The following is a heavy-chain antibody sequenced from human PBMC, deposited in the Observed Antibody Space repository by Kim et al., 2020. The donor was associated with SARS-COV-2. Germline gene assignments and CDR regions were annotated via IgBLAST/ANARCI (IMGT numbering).Heavy chain of an antibody. Sequence: KGRFTIPRDNSKSTLYLQMNSLRAEDTAVYYCAREESGYSGYDSSYYFDYWGQGTLVTVSS. D-gene: IGHD5-12*01. CDR3: AREESGYSGYDSSYYFDY. J-gene: IGHJ4*02. V-gene: IGHV3-30*01.